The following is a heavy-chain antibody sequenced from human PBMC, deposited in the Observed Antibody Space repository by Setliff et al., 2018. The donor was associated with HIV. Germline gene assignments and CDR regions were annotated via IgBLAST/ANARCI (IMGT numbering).Heavy chain of an antibody. CDR1: GYSISSGCY. CDR2: MYHTGST. V-gene: IGHV4-38-2*01. J-gene: IGHJ4*02. CDR3: ARVYYGDLEY. Sequence: PSETLSLTCAVSGYSISSGCYWGWIRQPPGKGLEWIGSMYHTGSTYYSPSLNSRFTISVDTSKNQFSLNLSSVTAADTAVYFCARVYYGDLEYWGQGTLVTVSS. D-gene: IGHD4-17*01.